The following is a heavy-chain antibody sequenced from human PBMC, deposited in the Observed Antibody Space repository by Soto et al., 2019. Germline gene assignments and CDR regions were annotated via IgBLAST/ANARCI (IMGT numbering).Heavy chain of an antibody. D-gene: IGHD2-8*01. CDR1: GYTLTELS. V-gene: IGHV1-24*01. Sequence: ASVKVSCKVSGYTLTELSMHWVRQAPGKGLEWMGGFDPEDGETIYAQKFQGRVTMTEDTSTDTAYMELSSLRSEDTAVYYCATWEFYMLSVSYWGQGTLVTVSS. CDR2: FDPEDGET. CDR3: ATWEFYMLSVSY. J-gene: IGHJ4*02.